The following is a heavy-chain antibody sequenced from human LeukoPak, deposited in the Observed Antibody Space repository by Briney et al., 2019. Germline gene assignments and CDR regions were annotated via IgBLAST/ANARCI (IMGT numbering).Heavy chain of an antibody. D-gene: IGHD3-16*02. V-gene: IGHV3-23*01. CDR1: GFTFSSYA. Sequence: GGSLRLSCAASGFTFSSYAMSWVRQAPGKGLEWVSAISGSGGSTYYADSVKGRFTISRDNSKNTLYLQMNSLRAEDTAVYYCAKDTFNYDYVWGSYPYFDYWGQGTLVTVSS. CDR3: AKDTFNYDYVWGSYPYFDY. CDR2: ISGSGGST. J-gene: IGHJ4*02.